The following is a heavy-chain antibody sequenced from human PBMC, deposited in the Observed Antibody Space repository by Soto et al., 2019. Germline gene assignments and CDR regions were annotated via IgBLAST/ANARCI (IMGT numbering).Heavy chain of an antibody. CDR2: IIPIFGTA. CDR3: ARSGGGIAVAGGSPPRY. V-gene: IGHV1-69*06. CDR1: GGTFSSYA. Sequence: QVQLVQSGAEVKKPGSSVKVSCKASGGTFSSYAISWVRQAPGQGLEWMGGIIPIFGTANYAQKFQGGVTITADKSTSTAYMELSSLRSEDTAVYYCARSGGGIAVAGGSPPRYWGQGTLVTVSS. J-gene: IGHJ4*02. D-gene: IGHD6-19*01.